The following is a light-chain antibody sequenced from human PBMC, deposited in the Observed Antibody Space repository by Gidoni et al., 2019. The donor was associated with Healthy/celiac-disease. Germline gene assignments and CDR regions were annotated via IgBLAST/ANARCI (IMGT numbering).Light chain of an antibody. CDR3: QQYNSYSRT. J-gene: IGKJ1*01. CDR1: QSISIW. Sequence: DIQMTQSPSTLSASVGHRVTITCRASQSISIWLAWYQQKPGKAPKLLIYKASSLESGVPSRFSGSGSGTEFTLTISSLQPDDFATYYCQQYNSYSRTFGQGTKVEIK. CDR2: KAS. V-gene: IGKV1-5*03.